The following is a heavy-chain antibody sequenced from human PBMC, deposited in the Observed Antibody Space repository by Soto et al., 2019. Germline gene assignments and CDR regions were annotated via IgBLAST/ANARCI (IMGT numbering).Heavy chain of an antibody. D-gene: IGHD6-13*01. CDR1: GDSVASNSAA. CDR2: TYYRSKWYN. J-gene: IGHJ5*02. CDR3: ARVSSRSWYEGSWFDP. V-gene: IGHV6-1*01. Sequence: SPTLLRTWNISGDSVASNSAAWNLIRQSPSRGLDWLVRTYYRSKWYNHYAVSVKRRITISTDTSKNQFSLQLNSVPPEDTAVYYCARVSSRSWYEGSWFDPCGQGTLVTVSS.